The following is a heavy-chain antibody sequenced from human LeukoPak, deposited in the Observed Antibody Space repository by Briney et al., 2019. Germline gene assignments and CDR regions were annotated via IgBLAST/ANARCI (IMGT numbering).Heavy chain of an antibody. CDR2: INPSGGST. V-gene: IGHV1-46*01. D-gene: IGHD1-1*01. CDR1: GYTFTRYY. Sequence: ASVKVSCKASGYTFTRYYVHWVRQAPGQGLEWMGIINPSGGSTTYAQKFQGRVTVTRDTSTSTVYMELSSPRSEDTAVYYCARSTVQLWIDYWGQGTLVTVSS. CDR3: ARSTVQLWIDY. J-gene: IGHJ4*02.